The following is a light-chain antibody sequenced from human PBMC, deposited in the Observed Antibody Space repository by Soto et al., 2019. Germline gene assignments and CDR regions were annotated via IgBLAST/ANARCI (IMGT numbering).Light chain of an antibody. CDR3: QQGKSFPLT. CDR1: QGVSRK. CDR2: GAS. V-gene: IGKV3D-15*01. J-gene: IGKJ4*01. Sequence: DIVMTQSPATLSVAPGERVTFSCRASQGVSRKLAWYQHKPGQAPRLLMFGASSRATGIPDRFSGSGSGTDFTLTISSLQPEDVATYYCQQGKSFPLTFGGGTKVDIK.